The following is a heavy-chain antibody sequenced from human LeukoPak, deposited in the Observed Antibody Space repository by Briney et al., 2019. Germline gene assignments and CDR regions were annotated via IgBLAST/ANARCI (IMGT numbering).Heavy chain of an antibody. CDR3: VKDLIRLVVAVTEEYFQH. CDR1: GFTFSSYA. J-gene: IGHJ1*01. V-gene: IGHV3-64D*06. D-gene: IGHD2-15*01. Sequence: GGSLRLSCSASGFTFSSYAMHWVRQAPGKGLEYVSAISSNGGSTYYADFVKGRFTISRDNSKNTLYLQMSSLRAEDTAVYYCVKDLIRLVVAVTEEYFQHWGQGTLVTVSS. CDR2: ISSNGGST.